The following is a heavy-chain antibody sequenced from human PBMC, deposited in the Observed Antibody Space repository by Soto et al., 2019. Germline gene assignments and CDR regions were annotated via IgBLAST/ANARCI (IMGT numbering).Heavy chain of an antibody. D-gene: IGHD3-22*01. Sequence: LSLTCSVSGDSISGGGYYWSWIRQHPGKGLEWIGYIYNSGSTYYNPSLKSRVTISVDTSKNQFSLKLTSVTAADTAVYYCARVSTSYYYDCSSFVAPFFFDYWGPGTQVTVSS. CDR3: ARVSTSYYYDCSSFVAPFFFDY. J-gene: IGHJ4*02. CDR1: GDSISGGGYY. V-gene: IGHV4-31*03. CDR2: IYNSGST.